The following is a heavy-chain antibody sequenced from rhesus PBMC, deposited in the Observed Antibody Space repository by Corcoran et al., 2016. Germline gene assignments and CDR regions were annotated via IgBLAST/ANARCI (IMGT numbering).Heavy chain of an antibody. CDR1: GGSISSNY. CDR3: ARDRITRMITGYYKAVGAFDY. D-gene: IGHD3-9*01. V-gene: IGHV4-173*01. J-gene: IGHJ4*01. CDR2: ISGRGGGT. Sequence: QVQLQESGPGLVKPSETLSLTCAVSGGSISSNYWIWIRQPPGKGREWIGRISGRGGGTDYHPSLKRRFTISTDTSKNQFSLKLSSVTAADTAVYYCARDRITRMITGYYKAVGAFDYWGQGVLVTVSS.